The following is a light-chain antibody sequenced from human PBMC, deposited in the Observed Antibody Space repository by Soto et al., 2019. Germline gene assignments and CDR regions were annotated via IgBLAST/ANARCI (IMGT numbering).Light chain of an antibody. CDR3: QKHDGVPQ. CDR2: GAS. CDR1: QSINNN. J-gene: IGKJ3*01. V-gene: IGKV3-15*01. Sequence: EIVMTQSPATLSVSPGERATLSCRASQSINNNLAWYQQKPGQAPRLLVYGASTRAAGIPARFSGSGSGTEFSLTISSLQSEDFAVYYCQKHDGVPQFGPGTKVDF.